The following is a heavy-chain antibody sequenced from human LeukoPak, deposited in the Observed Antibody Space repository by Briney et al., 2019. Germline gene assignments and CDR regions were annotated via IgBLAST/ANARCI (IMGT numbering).Heavy chain of an antibody. CDR3: AGSSTEDILDY. V-gene: IGHV3-53*01. CDR1: GFPVSTSY. D-gene: IGHD2-15*01. Sequence: GGSLRLSCVASGFPVSTSYMPWVGQAPGRGREWVSIIYKIGSTYYADSVKGRFTISRDSSKNTLNLLMNSLRAEDTAVYFCAGSSTEDILDYWGQGTLLTVSS. J-gene: IGHJ4*02. CDR2: IYKIGST.